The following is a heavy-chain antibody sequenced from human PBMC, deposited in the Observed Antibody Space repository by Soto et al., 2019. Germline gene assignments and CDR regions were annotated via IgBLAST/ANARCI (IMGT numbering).Heavy chain of an antibody. J-gene: IGHJ4*02. CDR2: ISSSGSTI. Sequence: CPASGFTFSSYEMNWVRQAPGKGLEWVSYISSSGSTIYYADSVKGRFTISRDNAKNSLYLQMNSLRAEDTAVYYCAGSLRFLEWLPSYWGQGTLVTVYS. CDR3: AGSLRFLEWLPSY. CDR1: GFTFSSYE. V-gene: IGHV3-48*03. D-gene: IGHD3-3*01.